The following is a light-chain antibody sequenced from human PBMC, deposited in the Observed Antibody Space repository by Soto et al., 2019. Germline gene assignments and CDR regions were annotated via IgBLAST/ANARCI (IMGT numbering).Light chain of an antibody. Sequence: EIRMTQSASSLSASVGDGVTMXCRASQRLSSDFIWYQQKPGKARKLLIYDASSLQSGGPSRFSGSGSGTDFTLTISSRQPDDFATYYGQQSYSTPFTFGPGTKVDI. V-gene: IGKV1-39*01. CDR1: QRLSSD. CDR2: DAS. CDR3: QQSYSTPFT. J-gene: IGKJ3*01.